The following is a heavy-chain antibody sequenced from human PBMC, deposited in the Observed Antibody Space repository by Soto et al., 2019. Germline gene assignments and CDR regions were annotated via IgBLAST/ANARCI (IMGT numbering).Heavy chain of an antibody. CDR1: GFTFSSYG. CDR3: AKHGGELGLYYFDY. Sequence: QVQLVESGGGVVQPGRSLRLSCAASGFTFSSYGMHWVRQAPGKGLEWVAVISYDGSNKYYADSVKGRFTISRDNSKNTLYLQMNSLRAEDTAVYYCAKHGGELGLYYFDYWGQGTLVTVSS. J-gene: IGHJ4*02. V-gene: IGHV3-30*18. CDR2: ISYDGSNK. D-gene: IGHD5-18*01.